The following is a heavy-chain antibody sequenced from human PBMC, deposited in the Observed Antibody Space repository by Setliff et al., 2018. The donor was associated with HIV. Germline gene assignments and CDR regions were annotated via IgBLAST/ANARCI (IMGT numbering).Heavy chain of an antibody. J-gene: IGHJ3*01. D-gene: IGHD6-19*01. CDR3: ARDRSGIAVAAPDAFDV. V-gene: IGHV1-69*06. CDR1: GGSFKNYA. CDR2: IVPLLGTP. Sequence: SVKVSCKASGGSFKNYAINWVRQAPGQGLEWMGGIVPLLGTPNYAHKFQGRVTITADKYSSTVYMELSSLRSEDSAVFYCARDRSGIAVAAPDAFDVWGQGTMVTVSS.